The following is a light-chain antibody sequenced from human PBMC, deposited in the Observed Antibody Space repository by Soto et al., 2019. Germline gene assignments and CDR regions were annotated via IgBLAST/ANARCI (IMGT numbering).Light chain of an antibody. CDR2: AAS. V-gene: IGKV1-12*01. CDR1: QDISSW. Sequence: DIQMTQSPSSVSASVGDRVTITCRASQDISSWLAWYQQRPGKAPKLLIYAASSLQRGAPSRFSGSGSGTDFTLTISSLQPEDFATYYCQQANSFPRTFGQGTKVEIK. CDR3: QQANSFPRT. J-gene: IGKJ1*01.